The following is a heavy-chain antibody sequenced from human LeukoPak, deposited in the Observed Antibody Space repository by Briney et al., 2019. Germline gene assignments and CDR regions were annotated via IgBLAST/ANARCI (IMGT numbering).Heavy chain of an antibody. D-gene: IGHD2-2*01. CDR2: INHSGST. Sequence: PSETLSLTCAVYGGSFSGYYWSWIRQPPGKGLEWIGEINHSGSTNYNPSLKSRVTISVDTSKNQFSLKLSSVTAADTAVYYCARGGYCSSTSCRGWFDPWGQGTLVTVSS. CDR3: ARGGYCSSTSCRGWFDP. CDR1: GGSFSGYY. V-gene: IGHV4-34*01. J-gene: IGHJ5*02.